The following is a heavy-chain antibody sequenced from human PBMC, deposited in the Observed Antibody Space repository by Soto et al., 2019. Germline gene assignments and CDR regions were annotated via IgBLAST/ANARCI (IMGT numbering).Heavy chain of an antibody. CDR2: VSHDGRNT. Sequence: VQLVESGGGVAQPGWSLRLSCAASGFTFSDYAMHWVRKAPGKGLEWVAVVSHDGRNTHYADSVKGRFTISRDSSKNTVSLEMTSLRAEQTAVYYCAKGGRQWLGTSGFNYWGQGAGVSVSS. CDR3: AKGGRQWLGTSGFNY. J-gene: IGHJ4*02. V-gene: IGHV3-30*18. CDR1: GFTFSDYA. D-gene: IGHD6-19*01.